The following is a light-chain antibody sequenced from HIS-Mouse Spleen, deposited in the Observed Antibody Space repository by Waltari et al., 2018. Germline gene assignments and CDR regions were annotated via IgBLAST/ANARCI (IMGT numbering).Light chain of an antibody. V-gene: IGLV2-23*01. J-gene: IGLJ3*02. CDR1: SSDVGSYNL. Sequence: QSALTQPASVSGSPGQSITISCTGTSSDVGSYNLVSWYQHHPGKAPKLMIYEGSKRPSGVSNRVSGSKSGNTASLTISGLQAEDEADYYCCSYAVSSTWVFGGGTKLTVL. CDR3: CSYAVSSTWV. CDR2: EGS.